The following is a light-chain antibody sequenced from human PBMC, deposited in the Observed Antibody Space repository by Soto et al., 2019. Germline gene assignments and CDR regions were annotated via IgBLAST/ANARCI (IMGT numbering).Light chain of an antibody. V-gene: IGKV3D-20*01. J-gene: IGKJ5*01. Sequence: EIVLTQSPATLSLSPGERATLSCGASQTVSSSYLAWYRQKPGLAPTLLIYDASSRAAGIPDRFSGSGSETDFTLIISRVEPEDFEVYYCQQYASSPITFGQGTRLEIK. CDR3: QQYASSPIT. CDR2: DAS. CDR1: QTVSSSY.